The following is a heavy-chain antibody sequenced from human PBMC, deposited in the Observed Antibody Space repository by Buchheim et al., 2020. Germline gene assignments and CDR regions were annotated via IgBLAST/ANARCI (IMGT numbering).Heavy chain of an antibody. J-gene: IGHJ4*02. V-gene: IGHV4-59*01. CDR2: IYYSGST. D-gene: IGHD5-18*01. CDR1: GGSIGTYF. Sequence: QVQLQESGPGLVKPSETLSLTCNVTGGSIGTYFWTWIRQPPGKGLEWLGHIYYSGSTNYNPSLKSRATISVEMSKNQFSLRLSPVTAADTAVYYCVRERGYSYGYGLDFWGQGT. CDR3: VRERGYSYGYGLDF.